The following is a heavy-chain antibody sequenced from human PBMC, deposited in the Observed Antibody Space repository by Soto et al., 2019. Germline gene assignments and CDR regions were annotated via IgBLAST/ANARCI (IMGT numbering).Heavy chain of an antibody. CDR2: IKPDGSDT. Sequence: GSLRLSCAASGFTLSSYWMTWVRQAPGKGLEFLATIKPDGSDTYYVDSVKGRFTISRDNAKNSLSLQMNSLRAEDTALYYCATDLNWSGTWGQGTMVTVSS. J-gene: IGHJ3*01. CDR1: GFTLSSYW. CDR3: ATDLNWSGT. D-gene: IGHD3-3*01. V-gene: IGHV3-7*01.